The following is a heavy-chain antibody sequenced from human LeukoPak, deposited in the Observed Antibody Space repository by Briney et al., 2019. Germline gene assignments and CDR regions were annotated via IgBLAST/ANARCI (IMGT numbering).Heavy chain of an antibody. J-gene: IGHJ5*02. CDR3: ARATTEGS. D-gene: IGHD1-14*01. Sequence: GGSLRLSCGASGFTFSDYAMSWVRQAPGKGLEWVSYISGSGDTIYYTDSVRGRFTISRDNAKSSLYLQMNSLRAEDTAVYYCARATTEGSWGQGTLVTVSS. CDR2: ISGSGDTI. CDR1: GFTFSDYA. V-gene: IGHV3-11*01.